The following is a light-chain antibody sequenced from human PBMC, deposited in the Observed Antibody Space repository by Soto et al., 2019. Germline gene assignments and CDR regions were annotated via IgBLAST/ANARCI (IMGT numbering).Light chain of an antibody. CDR3: QQYGSSPWT. J-gene: IGKJ1*01. V-gene: IGKV3-20*01. CDR2: DAS. CDR1: QSISSNY. Sequence: EIVLTQSPATLSLSPGERATLSCRASQSISSNYLAWYQQKPGQAPRLLIYDASSRATAIPDRFSGSGSGTDFTLTINRLEPEDFAVYYCQQYGSSPWTFDQGTQVEI.